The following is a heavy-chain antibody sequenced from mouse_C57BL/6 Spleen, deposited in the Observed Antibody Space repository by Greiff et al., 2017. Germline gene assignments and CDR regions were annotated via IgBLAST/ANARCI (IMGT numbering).Heavy chain of an antibody. D-gene: IGHD2-3*01. Sequence: QVQLQQPGAELVMPGASVKLSCKASGYTFTSYWMHWVKQRPGQGLEWIGEIDPSDSYTNYNQKFKGKSTLTVDKSSSTAYMQLSSLTSEDSAVYYCARAGGDCYYGAYFDYWGQGTTLTVSS. CDR1: GYTFTSYW. CDR2: IDPSDSYT. V-gene: IGHV1-69*01. J-gene: IGHJ2*01. CDR3: ARAGGDCYYGAYFDY.